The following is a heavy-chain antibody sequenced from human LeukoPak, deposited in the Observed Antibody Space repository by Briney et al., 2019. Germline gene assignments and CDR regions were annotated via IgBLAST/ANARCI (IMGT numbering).Heavy chain of an antibody. V-gene: IGHV3-43D*04. CDR3: ANLGYDSSGSGVVDDY. CDR1: GVTFGGYA. CDR2: ISCDGGST. Sequence: GGSLRLSCAASGVTFGGYAMRWVRQAPGKGLEWVSLISCDGGSTYYADSVRGRFTISRDNSKNSLYLQMTSLRAEDTALYYCANLGYDSSGSGVVDDYWGQGTLVTVSS. J-gene: IGHJ4*02. D-gene: IGHD3-22*01.